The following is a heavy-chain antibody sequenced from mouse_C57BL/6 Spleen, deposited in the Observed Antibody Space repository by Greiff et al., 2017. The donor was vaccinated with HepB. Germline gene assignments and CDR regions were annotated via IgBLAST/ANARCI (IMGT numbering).Heavy chain of an antibody. J-gene: IGHJ2*01. CDR2: INPSNGGT. Sequence: VQLQQSGTELVKPGASVKLSCKASGYTFTSYWMHWVKQRPGQGLEWIGNINPSNGGTNYNEKFKSKATLTVDKSSSTAYMQLSSLTSEDSAVYYCAREGAYYSNDVFDYWGQGTTLTVSS. CDR3: AREGAYYSNDVFDY. D-gene: IGHD2-5*01. CDR1: GYTFTSYW. V-gene: IGHV1-53*01.